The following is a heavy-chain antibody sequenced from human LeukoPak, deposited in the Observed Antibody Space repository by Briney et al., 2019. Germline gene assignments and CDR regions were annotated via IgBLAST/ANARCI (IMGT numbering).Heavy chain of an antibody. D-gene: IGHD7-27*01. CDR1: GDSVSSNRAA. CDR2: TYYRSKLYT. J-gene: IGHJ4*02. CDR3: ARDPITGDRFDY. Sequence: SQTLSLTCAISGDSVSSNRAAWNWIRQAPSRGLEWLGRTYYRSKLYTYYAASLKSRITINPDTSKNQFSLQLNYVTPEDTAVYYCARDPITGDRFDYWGQGTLVTVSS. V-gene: IGHV6-1*01.